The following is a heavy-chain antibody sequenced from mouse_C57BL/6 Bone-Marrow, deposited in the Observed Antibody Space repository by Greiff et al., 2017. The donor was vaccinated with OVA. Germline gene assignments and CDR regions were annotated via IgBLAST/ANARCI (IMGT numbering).Heavy chain of an antibody. D-gene: IGHD2-3*01. CDR3: ARDDGYYEGY. Sequence: VHLVESGPELVKPGASVKISCKASGYAFSSSWMNWVKQRPGKGLEWIGRIYPGDGDTNYNGKFKGKATLTADKSSSTAYMQLSSLTSEDSAVYFCARDDGYYEGYWGQGTTLTVSS. CDR2: IYPGDGDT. CDR1: GYAFSSSW. V-gene: IGHV1-82*01. J-gene: IGHJ2*01.